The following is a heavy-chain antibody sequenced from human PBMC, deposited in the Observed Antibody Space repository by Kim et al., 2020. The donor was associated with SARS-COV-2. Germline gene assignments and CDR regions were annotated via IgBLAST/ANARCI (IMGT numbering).Heavy chain of an antibody. CDR3: ARDGPRFITGTNNIDY. D-gene: IGHD1-7*01. V-gene: IGHV3-30-3*01. CDR1: GFTFSSYA. Sequence: GGSLRLSCAASGFTFSSYAMHWVRQAPGKGLEWVAVISYDGSNKYYADSVKGRFTISRDNSKNTRYLQMNSLRAEDTAVYYCARDGPRFITGTNNIDYWGQGTLVTVSS. CDR2: ISYDGSNK. J-gene: IGHJ4*02.